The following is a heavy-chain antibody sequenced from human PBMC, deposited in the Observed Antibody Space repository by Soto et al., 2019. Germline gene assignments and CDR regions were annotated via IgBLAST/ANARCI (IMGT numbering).Heavy chain of an antibody. CDR3: ARDVSSDYYYYGMDV. CDR2: IKQDGSEK. J-gene: IGHJ6*02. D-gene: IGHD3-16*02. V-gene: IGHV3-7*03. Sequence: PGGSLRLSCAASGFTFSSYWMSWVRQAPGRGLEWVANIKQDGSEKYYVDSVKGRFTISRDNAKNSLYLQMNSLRAEDTAVYYCARDVSSDYYYYGMDVWGQGTTVTVSS. CDR1: GFTFSSYW.